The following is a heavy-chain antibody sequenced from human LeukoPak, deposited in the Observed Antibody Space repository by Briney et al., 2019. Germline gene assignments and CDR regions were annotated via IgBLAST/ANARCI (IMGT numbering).Heavy chain of an antibody. CDR1: GGTLSGYA. V-gene: IGHV1-69*05. J-gene: IGHJ3*02. CDR2: IIPIYGTP. D-gene: IGHD3-16*01. CDR3: ARDMMGHDDAFDI. Sequence: ASVKVSCKASGGTLSGYAISWVRQAPGQGLEWMGGIIPIYGTPHSAQKFQGRVTITTDESTSTAFMDLSSLRSEDTAVYYCARDMMGHDDAFDIWGRGTRVTVSS.